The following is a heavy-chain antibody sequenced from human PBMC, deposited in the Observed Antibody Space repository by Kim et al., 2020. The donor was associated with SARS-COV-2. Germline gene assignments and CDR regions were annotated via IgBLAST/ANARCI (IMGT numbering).Heavy chain of an antibody. J-gene: IGHJ6*03. CDR2: IYYSGST. CDR3: ARQNYDFWSGYQYYYYMDV. V-gene: IGHV4-39*01. D-gene: IGHD3-3*01. Sequence: SETLSLTCTVSGGSISSSSYYWGWIRQPPGKGLEWIGSIYYSGSTYYNPSLKSRVTISVDTSKNQFSLKLSSVTAADTAVYYCARQNYDFWSGYQYYYYMDVWGKGTTVTVSS. CDR1: GGSISSSSYY.